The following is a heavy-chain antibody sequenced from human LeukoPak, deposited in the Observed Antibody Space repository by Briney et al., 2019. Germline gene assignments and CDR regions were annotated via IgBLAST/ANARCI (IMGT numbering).Heavy chain of an antibody. D-gene: IGHD3-16*01. CDR3: TKAVGGGRDAYDV. J-gene: IGHJ3*01. CDR1: RFTFGHHA. CDR2: IFDSGAPS. Sequence: GGSLRLSCVASRFTFGHHAMNWVRQAPGKGPEWVSSIFDSGAPSYYSDSVKGRFTISGDNSRDTFYLQMEDLRPEDSATYYCTKAVGGGRDAYDVWGQGTRVIVSS. V-gene: IGHV3-23*05.